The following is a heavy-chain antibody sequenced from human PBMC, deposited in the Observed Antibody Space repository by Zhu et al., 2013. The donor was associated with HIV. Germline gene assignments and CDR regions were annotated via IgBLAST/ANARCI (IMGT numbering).Heavy chain of an antibody. CDR3: ARPMRSGYYLDYYYYYGMDV. Sequence: QVQLVQSGAEVKKPGSSVKVSCKASGGTFSSYAISWVRQAPGQGLEWMGGIIPIFGTANYAQKFQGRVTITADKSTSTAYMELSSLRSEDTAVYYCARPMRSGYYLDYYYYYGMDVWGRRDHGHRLL. D-gene: IGHD3-3*01. J-gene: IGHJ6*02. CDR1: GGTFSSYA. V-gene: IGHV1-69*06. CDR2: IIPIFGTA.